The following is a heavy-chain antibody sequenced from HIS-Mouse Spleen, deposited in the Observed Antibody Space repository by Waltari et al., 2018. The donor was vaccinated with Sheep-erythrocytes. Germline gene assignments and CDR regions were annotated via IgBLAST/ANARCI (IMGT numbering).Heavy chain of an antibody. J-gene: IGHJ4*02. CDR3: ARVASGATFDY. V-gene: IGHV4-34*01. Sequence: QVQLQQWGAGLLKPSETLSLTCAVYGGSFSGYYWSWIRQPPGKGLEWIGEINHSGSTNYNPSLKSRVTISVDTSKNSLYLQMNSLRAEDTAVYYCARVASGATFDYWGQGTLVTVSS. D-gene: IGHD1-26*01. CDR2: INHSGST. CDR1: GGSFSGYY.